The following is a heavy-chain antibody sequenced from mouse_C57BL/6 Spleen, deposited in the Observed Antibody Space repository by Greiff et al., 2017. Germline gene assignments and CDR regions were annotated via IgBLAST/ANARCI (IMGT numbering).Heavy chain of an antibody. CDR2: IHPSDSDT. J-gene: IGHJ4*01. V-gene: IGHV1-74*01. CDR1: GYTFTSYW. CDR3: ASLYDYENAMDD. D-gene: IGHD2-4*01. Sequence: VKLQQPGAELVKPGASVKVSCKASGYTFTSYWMHWVKQRPGQGLEWIGRIHPSDSDTNYNQKFKGKATLTVDKSSSTAYMQLSSLTSEDSAVYYCASLYDYENAMDDWGQGTSVTVSS.